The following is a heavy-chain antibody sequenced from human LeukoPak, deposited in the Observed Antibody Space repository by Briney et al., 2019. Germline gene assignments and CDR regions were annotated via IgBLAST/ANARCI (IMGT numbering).Heavy chain of an antibody. Sequence: GGSLRLSCAASGFAFSSYGMHWVRQAPGKGLEWVAFIRYDGSNKYYADSVKGRFTISIDNSKNTLFLQMNRLRPEDAAVYYCAKAPVTTCRGAFCYPFDYWGLGTLVTVSS. D-gene: IGHD2-15*01. V-gene: IGHV3-30*02. J-gene: IGHJ4*02. CDR3: AKAPVTTCRGAFCYPFDY. CDR1: GFAFSSYG. CDR2: IRYDGSNK.